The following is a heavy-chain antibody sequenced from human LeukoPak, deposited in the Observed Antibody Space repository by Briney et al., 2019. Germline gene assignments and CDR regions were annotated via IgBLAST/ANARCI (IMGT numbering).Heavy chain of an antibody. Sequence: PSETLSLTCTVSGSSISSGDYYWSWIRQPPGKGLEWIGYIYYSGSTYYNPSLKSRVTISVDTSKNQFSVKVNSVTAADTAVYYCARGPNYVWGSYRYFDYWGQGTLVTVSS. V-gene: IGHV4-30-4*01. CDR2: IYYSGST. CDR3: ARGPNYVWGSYRYFDY. CDR1: GSSISSGDYY. D-gene: IGHD3-16*02. J-gene: IGHJ4*02.